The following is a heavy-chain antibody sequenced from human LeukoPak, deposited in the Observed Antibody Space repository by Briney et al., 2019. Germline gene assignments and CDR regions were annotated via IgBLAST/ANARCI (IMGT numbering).Heavy chain of an antibody. CDR1: GYTFTGYY. J-gene: IGHJ5*02. CDR3: ATEQNDPINWFDP. V-gene: IGHV1-24*01. Sequence: ASVKVSCKASGYTFTGYYMHWVRQAPGKGLEWMGGFDPEDGETIYAQKFQGRVTMTEDTSTDTAYMELSSLRSEDTAVYYCATEQNDPINWFDPWGQGTLVTVSS. CDR2: FDPEDGET. D-gene: IGHD3-9*01.